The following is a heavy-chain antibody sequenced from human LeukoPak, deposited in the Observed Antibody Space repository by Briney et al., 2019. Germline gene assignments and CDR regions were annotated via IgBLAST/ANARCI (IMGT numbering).Heavy chain of an antibody. J-gene: IGHJ6*02. CDR2: ISAYNGNT. CDR3: ARYDILTGYYGMDV. CDR1: GYTFTSYG. Sequence: GASVKVSCKASGYTFTSYGISWVRQAPGQGLEWMGWISAYNGNTNYAQKLQGRVTMTTDTSTSTAYMGLRSLRSDDTAVYYCARYDILTGYYGMDVWGQGTTVTVSS. V-gene: IGHV1-18*01. D-gene: IGHD3-9*01.